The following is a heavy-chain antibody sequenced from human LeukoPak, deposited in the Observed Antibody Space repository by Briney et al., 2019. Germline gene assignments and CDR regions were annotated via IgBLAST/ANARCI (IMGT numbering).Heavy chain of an antibody. CDR2: ISGSGGST. Sequence: PGGSLRLSCAASGFTFSSYAMSWVRQAPGKGLEWVSAISGSGGSTYYADSVKGRFTISRDNSKNTLYLQMNSLRAEDTAVYYCAKAPADTAMVIVSLSYWGQGTLVTVSS. J-gene: IGHJ4*02. D-gene: IGHD5-18*01. CDR1: GFTFSSYA. CDR3: AKAPADTAMVIVSLSY. V-gene: IGHV3-23*01.